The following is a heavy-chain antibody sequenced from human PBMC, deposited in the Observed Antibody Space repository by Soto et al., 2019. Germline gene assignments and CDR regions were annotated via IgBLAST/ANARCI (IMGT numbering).Heavy chain of an antibody. J-gene: IGHJ6*02. CDR1: GFTFSSYA. CDR3: AKDRERYLSGSSVVIGYYGMDV. V-gene: IGHV3-23*01. Sequence: EVQLLESGGGLVQPGGSLRLSCAASGFTFSSYAMSWVRQAPGKGLEWVSGISGSGDSAYYADSVKGRFTISRDNSKNSLYLKMNSLRADDTAVYYCAKDRERYLSGSSVVIGYYGMDVWGQGTTVTVS. D-gene: IGHD3-10*01. CDR2: ISGSGDSA.